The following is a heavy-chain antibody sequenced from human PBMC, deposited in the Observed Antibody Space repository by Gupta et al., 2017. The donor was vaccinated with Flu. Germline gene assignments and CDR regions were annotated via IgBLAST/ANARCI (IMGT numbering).Heavy chain of an antibody. V-gene: IGHV3-33*01. D-gene: IGHD6-13*01. CDR1: GFPFSSYG. CDR3: ARDRIADAYYFDY. CDR2: IWYDGSNK. J-gene: IGHJ4*02. Sequence: QVQLVESGGGVVQPGRSLRLSCAASGFPFSSYGMHWVRQAPGKGLEWVAVIWYDGSNKYYADSVKGRFTISRDNSKNTLYLQMNSLRAEDTAVYYCARDRIADAYYFDYWGQGTLVTVSS.